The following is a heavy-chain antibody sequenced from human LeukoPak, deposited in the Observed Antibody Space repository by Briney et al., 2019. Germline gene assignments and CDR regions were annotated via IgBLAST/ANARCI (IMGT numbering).Heavy chain of an antibody. CDR2: MNPNSGNT. V-gene: IGHV1-8*01. D-gene: IGHD2-2*01. CDR1: GYTFTSYD. Sequence: ASVKVSCKASGYTFTSYDINWVRQATGQGLEWMGWMNPNSGNTGYAQKFQGRVTMTRNTSISTAYMELSSLRSEDTAVYYCARTRNGVLVVPAPYYYYYMDVWGKGTTVTISS. J-gene: IGHJ6*03. CDR3: ARTRNGVLVVPAPYYYYYMDV.